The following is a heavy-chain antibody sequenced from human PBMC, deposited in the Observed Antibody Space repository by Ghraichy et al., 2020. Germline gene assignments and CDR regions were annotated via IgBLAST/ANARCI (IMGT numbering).Heavy chain of an antibody. Sequence: SETLSLTCAVSGGSISSGGYSWSWIRQPPGKGLEWIGYIYHSGSTYYNPSLKSRVTISVDRSKNQFSLKLSSVTAADTAVYYCARAVRGRYIDYWGQGTLVTVSS. V-gene: IGHV4-30-2*01. CDR2: IYHSGST. CDR3: ARAVRGRYIDY. J-gene: IGHJ4*02. CDR1: GGSISSGGYS. D-gene: IGHD3-10*01.